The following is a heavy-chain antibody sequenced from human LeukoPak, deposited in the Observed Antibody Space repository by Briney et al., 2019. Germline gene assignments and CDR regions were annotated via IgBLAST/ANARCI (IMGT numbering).Heavy chain of an antibody. D-gene: IGHD3-22*01. CDR2: IYFSGST. CDR3: AKKTPYYYDSSGYYPEGYYFDY. Sequence: SETLSLTCTVSGVSTSSGVYYWSWIRQHPGKGLEWIGYIYFSGSTYYSPSLKSRVTISIDTSKNQFSLKLSSVSAADTAVYYCAKKTPYYYDSSGYYPEGYYFDYWGQGTLVTVSS. V-gene: IGHV4-31*03. J-gene: IGHJ4*02. CDR1: GVSTSSGVYY.